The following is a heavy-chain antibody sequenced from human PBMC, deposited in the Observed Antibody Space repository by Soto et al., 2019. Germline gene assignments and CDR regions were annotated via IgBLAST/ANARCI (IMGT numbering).Heavy chain of an antibody. V-gene: IGHV2-5*02. Sequence: QITLKESGPTLVKPTQTLTLTCTFSGFSHTTSGVGVGWIRQPPGKALEWLAINFWDDEKRYSPSLKSRLTITKDTSKNQVVLSMTNMDPVDTGTYYCAHPDPYDSSGYLAFDFWGQATMVIVSS. J-gene: IGHJ3*01. CDR1: GFSHTTSGVG. CDR2: NFWDDEK. D-gene: IGHD3-22*01. CDR3: AHPDPYDSSGYLAFDF.